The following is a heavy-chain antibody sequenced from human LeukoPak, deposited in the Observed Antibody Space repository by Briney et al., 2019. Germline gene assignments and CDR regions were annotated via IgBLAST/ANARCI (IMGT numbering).Heavy chain of an antibody. CDR3: AKGKYSSGGVPDY. Sequence: GGSLRLSCAASGFSFTSYAMSWVRQAPGKGLEWVSSISGGGESTYYADSVKGRFTVSRDNSKNTLYLQINSLRGEDTAVYYCAKGKYSSGGVPDYWGQGTLVTVSS. J-gene: IGHJ4*02. D-gene: IGHD6-19*01. CDR1: GFSFTSYA. V-gene: IGHV3-23*01. CDR2: ISGGGEST.